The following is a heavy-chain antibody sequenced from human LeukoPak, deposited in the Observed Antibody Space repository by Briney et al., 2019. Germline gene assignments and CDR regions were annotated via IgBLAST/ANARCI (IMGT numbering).Heavy chain of an antibody. V-gene: IGHV3-7*04. D-gene: IGHD2-8*02. CDR1: GFTFSSYE. J-gene: IGHJ4*02. Sequence: QPGGSLRLSCAASGFTFSSYEMNWVRQPPGKGLEWVANIKQDGSETYSVDSVRGRFTISRDNAKNSLYLQMNSLRAEDTAVYYCARGRYWSGPFDYWGQGTLVTVSS. CDR2: IKQDGSET. CDR3: ARGRYWSGPFDY.